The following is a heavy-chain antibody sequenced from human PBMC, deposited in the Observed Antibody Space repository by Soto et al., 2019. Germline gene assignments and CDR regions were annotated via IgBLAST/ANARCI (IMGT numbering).Heavy chain of an antibody. CDR3: AREGYCSSTSCYSPGFDY. D-gene: IGHD2-2*01. V-gene: IGHV3-21*01. CDR1: GFTFSSYS. Sequence: PGGSLRLSCAASGFTFSSYSMNWVRQAPGKGLEWVSSISSSSSYIYYADSVKGRFTISRDNAKNSLYLQMNSLRAEDTAVYYCAREGYCSSTSCYSPGFDYWGQGTLVTVSS. J-gene: IGHJ4*02. CDR2: ISSSSSYI.